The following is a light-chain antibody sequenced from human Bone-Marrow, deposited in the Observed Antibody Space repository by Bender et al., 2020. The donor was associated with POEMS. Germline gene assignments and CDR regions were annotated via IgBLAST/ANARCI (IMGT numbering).Light chain of an antibody. CDR2: EDS. V-gene: IGLV2-23*01. CDR1: SNDIGKYNL. J-gene: IGLJ2*01. Sequence: QSALTQPASVSASPGQSITISCTGTSNDIGKYNLVSWYQHLPGKAPKLIIFEDSQRPSGVSHRFSGSKSGDTASLRISRLQAEDEADYYCQSSDSSRGLIFGGGTRLTVL. CDR3: QSSDSSRGLI.